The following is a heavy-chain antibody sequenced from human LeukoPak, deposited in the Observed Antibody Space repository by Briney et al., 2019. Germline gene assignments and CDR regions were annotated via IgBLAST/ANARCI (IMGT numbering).Heavy chain of an antibody. CDR1: GFTFSSYT. CDR2: ISSSSSYI. CDR3: ARATTYDILTGYFDY. D-gene: IGHD3-9*01. Sequence: GGSLRLSCAASGFTFSSYTMNWVRQAPGKGLEWVSSISSSSSYIYYAESVKGRFTMSRDNAKNSLYLQMNSLRAEDTAVYYCARATTYDILTGYFDYWGQGTLVTVSS. V-gene: IGHV3-21*01. J-gene: IGHJ4*02.